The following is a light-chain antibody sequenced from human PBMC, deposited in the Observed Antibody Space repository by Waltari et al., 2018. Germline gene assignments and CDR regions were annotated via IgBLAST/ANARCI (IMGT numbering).Light chain of an antibody. CDR2: DVS. V-gene: IGLV2-14*01. CDR3: CSFTSRSTWV. Sequence: QSALTQPASVSGSPGQSITISCTGTSSDVGGYNYVSWYQQHPGKVPKLLIFDVSNRPSGVSNRFSGSKSGNTAYLTISGLQAEDESDYYCCSFTSRSTWVFGGGTKLTVL. J-gene: IGLJ3*02. CDR1: SSDVGGYNY.